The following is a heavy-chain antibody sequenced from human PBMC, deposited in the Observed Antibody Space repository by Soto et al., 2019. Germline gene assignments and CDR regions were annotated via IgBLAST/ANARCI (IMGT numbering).Heavy chain of an antibody. J-gene: IGHJ6*02. V-gene: IGHV3-23*01. CDR2: ISGRGTST. CDR3: AREVVLGGTNFYYYGLGV. CDR1: GFTLSSYA. Sequence: VRLLESGGGLVQSGGSLRLSCVASGFTLSSYAMSWVRQAPEKGLEWVSAISGRGTSTYYTDSVKGRFTISRDNSENTLYLQMNSLRAEDTATYFCAREVVLGGTNFYYYGLGVWGQGATVAVSS. D-gene: IGHD3-10*01.